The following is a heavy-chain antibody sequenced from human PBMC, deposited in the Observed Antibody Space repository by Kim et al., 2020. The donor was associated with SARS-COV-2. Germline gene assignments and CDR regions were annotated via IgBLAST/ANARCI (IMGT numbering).Heavy chain of an antibody. D-gene: IGHD3-9*01. CDR2: IYSGGST. J-gene: IGHJ4*02. Sequence: GGSLRLSCAASGFTVSSNYISWVRQAPGKGLEWVSVIYSGGSTYYADSVKGRFTISRDNANNTLYLQMSSLRAEDTAVYYCAREGYDILTADFRVDWGQGTLVTVSP. CDR3: AREGYDILTADFRVD. V-gene: IGHV3-66*01. CDR1: GFTVSSNY.